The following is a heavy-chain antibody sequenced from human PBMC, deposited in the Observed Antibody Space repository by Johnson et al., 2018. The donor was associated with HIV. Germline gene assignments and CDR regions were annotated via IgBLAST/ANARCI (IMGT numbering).Heavy chain of an antibody. D-gene: IGHD3-22*01. Sequence: QVQLVESGGGLVQPGGSLRLSCAASGFTFSSYAMSWVRQAPGGGLEWVAAISYDGSNKYYADSVKGRFTISRDNSKNTLYLQMNSLRAEDTAVYYCARDQGYDSSGFDAFDIWGQGTMVTVSS. CDR1: GFTFSSYA. J-gene: IGHJ3*02. V-gene: IGHV3-30-3*01. CDR2: ISYDGSNK. CDR3: ARDQGYDSSGFDAFDI.